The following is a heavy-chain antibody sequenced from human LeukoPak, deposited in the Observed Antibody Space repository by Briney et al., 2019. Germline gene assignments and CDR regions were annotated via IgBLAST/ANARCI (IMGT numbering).Heavy chain of an antibody. CDR1: GGSISSSTYY. J-gene: IGHJ3*02. CDR3: ARGWVTMVRGVTGAFDI. Sequence: SETLSLTCTVSGGSISSSTYYWAWIRQLPGKGLEWIGSIFYSGTANYNPSLKSRVTISVDTSKNQFSLKLSSVTAADTAVYYCARGWVTMVRGVTGAFDIWGQGTMVTVSS. D-gene: IGHD3-10*01. CDR2: IFYSGTA. V-gene: IGHV4-39*07.